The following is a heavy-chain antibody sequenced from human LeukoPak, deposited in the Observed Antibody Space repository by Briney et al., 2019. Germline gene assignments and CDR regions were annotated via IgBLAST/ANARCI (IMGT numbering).Heavy chain of an antibody. Sequence: KPSETLSLTCTVSGASISSYYWSWIRQPPGQGLEWIGCIYYTGTTNYNPSLRSRVTISLDTSKNQFSLRLTSVTAADAAIYYCAAGHPVYFNFWGQGTLVTVSS. CDR2: IYYTGTT. CDR3: AAGHPVYFNF. J-gene: IGHJ4*02. CDR1: GASISSYY. V-gene: IGHV4-59*08.